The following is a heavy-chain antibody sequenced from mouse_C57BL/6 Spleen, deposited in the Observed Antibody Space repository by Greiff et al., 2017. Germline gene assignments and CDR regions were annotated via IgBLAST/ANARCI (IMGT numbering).Heavy chain of an antibody. CDR2: IYPGGGYT. J-gene: IGHJ4*01. Sequence: QVQLQQSGAELVRPGTSVKMSCKASGYTFTNYWIGWAKQRPGHGLEWIGDIYPGGGYTNYNEKFKGKATLTADKSSSTAYMQFSSLTSEDSAIYYCARALTGYAMGDWGQGTSVTVSS. CDR3: ARALTGYAMGD. V-gene: IGHV1-63*01. D-gene: IGHD4-1*01. CDR1: GYTFTNYW.